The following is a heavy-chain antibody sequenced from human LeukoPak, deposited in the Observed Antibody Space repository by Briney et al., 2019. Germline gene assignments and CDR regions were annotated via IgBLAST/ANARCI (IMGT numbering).Heavy chain of an antibody. CDR3: ARDYGDHPGYYYYYVDV. CDR1: GYTFTGYY. D-gene: IGHD4-17*01. J-gene: IGHJ6*03. Sequence: ASVKVSCKASGYTFTGYYMHWVRQAPGQGLEWMGWINPNSGGTNYSQKFQGRVTMTGDTCISTAYMELSRLRSEDTAVYYCARDYGDHPGYYYYYVDVWGKGTTVTVSS. CDR2: INPNSGGT. V-gene: IGHV1-2*02.